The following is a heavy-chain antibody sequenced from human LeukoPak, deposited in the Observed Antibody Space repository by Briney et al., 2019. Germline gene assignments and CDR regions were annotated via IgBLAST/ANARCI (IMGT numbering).Heavy chain of an antibody. V-gene: IGHV4-59*01. CDR2: IYYSGST. Sequence: ASETLSLTCTVSGGSISSYYWSWIRQPPGKGLEWIGYIYYSGSTNYNPSLKSRVTISVDTSKNQFSLKLSSVTAADTAVYYCARENCSGGSCYSEYYFDYWGQGTLVTVSS. J-gene: IGHJ4*02. CDR1: GGSISSYY. D-gene: IGHD2-15*01. CDR3: ARENCSGGSCYSEYYFDY.